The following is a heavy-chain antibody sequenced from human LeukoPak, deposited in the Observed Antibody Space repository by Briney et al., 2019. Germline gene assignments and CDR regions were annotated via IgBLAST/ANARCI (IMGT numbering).Heavy chain of an antibody. CDR2: INHSGST. J-gene: IGHJ4*02. D-gene: IGHD6-6*01. Sequence: EXLSLTXAVYGGSFSGYYWSWIRQPPGKGLEWIGEINHSGSTNYNPSLTSRVTISVDTSKNKFSLKLSSVTAADTAVYYCARVAARSFDYWGQGTLVTVSS. CDR1: GGSFSGYY. CDR3: ARVAARSFDY. V-gene: IGHV4-34*01.